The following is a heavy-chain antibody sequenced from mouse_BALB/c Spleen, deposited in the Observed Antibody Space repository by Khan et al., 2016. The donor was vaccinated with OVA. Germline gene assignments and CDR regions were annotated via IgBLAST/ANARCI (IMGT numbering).Heavy chain of an antibody. Sequence: VQLQQSGAELAKPGASVKMSCKASGYTFINYWILWVKQRPGQGLEWIGYINPSTGYTEYNQNFKDKAPLTADKSSSTAYMQLSSLTSEDSAVYYYARRGLRWDFDYWGQGTTLTVSS. CDR1: GYTFINYW. V-gene: IGHV1-7*01. J-gene: IGHJ2*01. CDR2: INPSTGYT. CDR3: ARRGLRWDFDY. D-gene: IGHD1-1*01.